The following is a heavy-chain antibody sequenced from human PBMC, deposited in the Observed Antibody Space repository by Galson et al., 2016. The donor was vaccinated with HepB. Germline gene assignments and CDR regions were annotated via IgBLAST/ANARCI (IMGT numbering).Heavy chain of an antibody. Sequence: SVKVSCKASGGTFSSYAINWVREAPGQGLEWMGGIIPMFGTGNYAQQFQGRATITADESTTTDYMGLSSLGSEDTAVYYCASAHGSGWLTFMDVWGQGTTVTVS. V-gene: IGHV1-69*13. D-gene: IGHD6-19*01. CDR3: ASAHGSGWLTFMDV. CDR1: GGTFSSYA. J-gene: IGHJ6*02. CDR2: IIPMFGTG.